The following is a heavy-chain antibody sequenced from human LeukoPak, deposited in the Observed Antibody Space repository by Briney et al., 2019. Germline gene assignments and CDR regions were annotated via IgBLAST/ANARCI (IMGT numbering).Heavy chain of an antibody. CDR3: ARHVRTKLRYFDGYRSPFDP. J-gene: IGHJ5*02. D-gene: IGHD3-9*01. CDR1: GGSISSSSYY. Sequence: SETLSLTCTVSGGSISSSSYYWGWIRQPPGKGLEWIGSIYYSGSTYYNPSLKSRVTISVDTSKNQFSLKLSSVTAADTAVYYCARHVRTKLRYFDGYRSPFDPWGQGTLVTVSS. V-gene: IGHV4-39*01. CDR2: IYYSGST.